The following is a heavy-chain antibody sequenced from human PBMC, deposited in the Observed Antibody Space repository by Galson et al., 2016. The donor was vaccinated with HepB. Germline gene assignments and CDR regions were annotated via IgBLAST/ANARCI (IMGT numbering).Heavy chain of an antibody. Sequence: SETLSLTCAVSGASINSSNWWTWVRQAPGKGLEWFGEIYPTGTSNNNPSLLSRFTMLIDNSKNHFSLNLNSVTAADTAVYYCARASVVPGARMVFDSWGQGILVTVSS. CDR2: IYPTGTS. V-gene: IGHV4-4*02. D-gene: IGHD2-2*01. CDR1: GASINSSNW. J-gene: IGHJ5*01. CDR3: ARASVVPGARMVFDS.